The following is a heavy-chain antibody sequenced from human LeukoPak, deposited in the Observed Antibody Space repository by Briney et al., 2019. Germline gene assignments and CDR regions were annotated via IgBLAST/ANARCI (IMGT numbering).Heavy chain of an antibody. CDR2: ISSSATYI. CDR1: GFIFSDYN. J-gene: IGHJ4*02. D-gene: IGHD3-3*01. V-gene: IGHV3-21*01. CDR3: ARGNYMRYYDFWSGLWYFDS. Sequence: PGGSLRLSCAPSGFIFSDYNMNWVRQAPGKGLEWVSSISSSATYIYYADSVKGRFTISRENNENSLYLQMNSLRAEDTAVYYCARGNYMRYYDFWSGLWYFDSWGQGTLVTVSS.